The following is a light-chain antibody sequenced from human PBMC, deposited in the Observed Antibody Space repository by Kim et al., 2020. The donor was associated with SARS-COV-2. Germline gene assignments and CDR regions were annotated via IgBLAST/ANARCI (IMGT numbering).Light chain of an antibody. CDR1: ALTKHY. V-gene: IGLV3-25*03. CDR3: QSADSSDTYV. CDR2: KDS. J-gene: IGLJ1*01. Sequence: SYELTQPPSVSVSPGQTARITCSGDALTKHYASWYQQKPGQAPVLVIYKDSERPSGIPERFSGSSSGTTVTLTISGVQAEDEADYYCQSADSSDTYVFATGTKVTVL.